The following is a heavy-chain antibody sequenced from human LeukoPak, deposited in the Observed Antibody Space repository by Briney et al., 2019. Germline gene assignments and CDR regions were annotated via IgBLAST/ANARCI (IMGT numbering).Heavy chain of an antibody. D-gene: IGHD4-23*01. CDR3: ARDAYGGNLNWNY. Sequence: SVKVSCKASGGTFSSYAISWVRQAPGQGLEWMGGIIPIFGTANYARKFQGRVTITADESTSTAYMELSSLRSEDTAVYYCARDAYGGNLNWNYWGQGTLVTVSS. J-gene: IGHJ4*02. CDR2: IIPIFGTA. V-gene: IGHV1-69*13. CDR1: GGTFSSYA.